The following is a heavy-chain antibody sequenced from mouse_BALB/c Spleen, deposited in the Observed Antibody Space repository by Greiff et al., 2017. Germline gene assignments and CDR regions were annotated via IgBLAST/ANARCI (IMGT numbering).Heavy chain of an antibody. V-gene: IGHV1-9*01. CDR1: GYTFSSYW. D-gene: IGHD2-2*01. J-gene: IGHJ3*01. Sequence: QVQLQQSGAELMKPGASVKISCKATGYTFSSYWIEWVKQRPGHGLEWIGEILPGSGSTNYNEKFKGKATFTADTSSNTAYMQLSSLTSEDSAVYYCSRGRGYDNRAWFAYWGQGTLVTVSA. CDR2: ILPGSGST. CDR3: SRGRGYDNRAWFAY.